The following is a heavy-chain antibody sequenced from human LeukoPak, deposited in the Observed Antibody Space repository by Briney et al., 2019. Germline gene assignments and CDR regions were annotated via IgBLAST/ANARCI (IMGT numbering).Heavy chain of an antibody. CDR2: MNPNSGNT. Sequence: GASVKVSCKASGYTFTSYDINWGRQATGQGREWMGWMNPNSGNTGYAQKFQGRVTMTRNTSISTAYMELSSLRSEDTAVYYCARGVPAASTAFDPWGQGTLVTVSS. CDR3: ARGVPAASTAFDP. J-gene: IGHJ5*02. CDR1: GYTFTSYD. D-gene: IGHD2-2*01. V-gene: IGHV1-8*01.